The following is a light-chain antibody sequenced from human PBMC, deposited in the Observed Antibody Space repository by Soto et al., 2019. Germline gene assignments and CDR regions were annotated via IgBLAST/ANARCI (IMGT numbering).Light chain of an antibody. J-gene: IGKJ4*01. CDR3: QQYSNWPLT. CDR2: GAS. CDR1: QSISSN. Sequence: EIVMTQSPATLSVSPGERATLSCRASQSISSNLAWYQQKPGQPPKLLIQGASTRAAGVPGRYSGSGSGTEFTLTISSLQSEDFAVYYCQQYSNWPLTFGGGTKVDI. V-gene: IGKV3-15*01.